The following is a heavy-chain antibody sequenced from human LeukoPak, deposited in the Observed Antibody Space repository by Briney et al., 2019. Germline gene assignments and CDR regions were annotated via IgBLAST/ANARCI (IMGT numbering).Heavy chain of an antibody. V-gene: IGHV4-59*01. J-gene: IGHJ5*02. Sequence: SETLSLTCTVSGGSISSYYWSWIRQPPGKGLEWIGYIYYSGSTNYNPSLKSRVTTSVDTSKNQFSLKLSSVTAAGTAVYYCARVEGSSGDNWFDPWGQGTLVTVSS. D-gene: IGHD6-19*01. CDR3: ARVEGSSGDNWFDP. CDR1: GGSISSYY. CDR2: IYYSGST.